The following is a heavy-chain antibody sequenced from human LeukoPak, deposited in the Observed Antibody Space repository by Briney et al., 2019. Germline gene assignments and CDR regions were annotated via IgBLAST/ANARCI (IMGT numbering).Heavy chain of an antibody. J-gene: IGHJ4*02. CDR2: ISGSGGST. Sequence: GGSLRLSCVASGFTFSTYAMSWVRQAPGKGLEWISSISGSGGSTYYAEFVKGRSTISRDNSKNTLYLQMNSLRAEDTAVYYCAKGGQRYDFWRFDYWGQGTLVTVSS. V-gene: IGHV3-23*01. CDR1: GFTFSTYA. CDR3: AKGGQRYDFWRFDY. D-gene: IGHD3-3*01.